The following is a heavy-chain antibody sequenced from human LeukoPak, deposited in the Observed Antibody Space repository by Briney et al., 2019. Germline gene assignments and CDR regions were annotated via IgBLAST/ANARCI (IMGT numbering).Heavy chain of an antibody. Sequence: PGGSLRLSCAASGFTFSSYAMSWVRQAPGKGLEGVSAISGSGCSTYCAHSVKGRFTISRDNSKNTLYLQMNSLRAEDTAVYYCAKVKVVCDSVCRDDAFDIWGQGTMVTVSS. CDR3: AKVKVVCDSVCRDDAFDI. CDR2: ISGSGCST. V-gene: IGHV3-23*01. D-gene: IGHD5/OR15-5a*01. CDR1: GFTFSSYA. J-gene: IGHJ3*02.